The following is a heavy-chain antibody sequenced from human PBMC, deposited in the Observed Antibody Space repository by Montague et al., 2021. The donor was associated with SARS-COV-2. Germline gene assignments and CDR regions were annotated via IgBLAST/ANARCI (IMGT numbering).Heavy chain of an antibody. CDR3: AVGYGGSTYYYGMDV. D-gene: IGHD3-16*01. CDR2: INHSGST. J-gene: IGHJ6*02. Sequence: SETRSLTCAVYGGSFSGYYWSWIRQPPGKGLEWIGEINHSGSTNYNPSLKSRVTISVDTSKNQFSLKLSSVTAADTAVYYCAVGYGGSTYYYGMDVWGQGTTVTVSS. CDR1: GGSFSGYY. V-gene: IGHV4-34*01.